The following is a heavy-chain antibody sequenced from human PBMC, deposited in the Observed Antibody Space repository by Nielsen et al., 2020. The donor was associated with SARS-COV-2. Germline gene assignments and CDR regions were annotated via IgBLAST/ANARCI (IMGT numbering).Heavy chain of an antibody. CDR2: IYPGDSDT. V-gene: IGHV5-51*01. Sequence: GESLKISCKGSGYSFTSYWIGWVRQMPGKGLEWMGIIYPGDSDTRYSPSFEGRVTISAAKSINTAYLQWSSLEASDTAIYYCARLRDAFDTWGPGTVVTVSS. CDR3: ARLRDAFDT. CDR1: GYSFTSYW. D-gene: IGHD3-3*01. J-gene: IGHJ3*02.